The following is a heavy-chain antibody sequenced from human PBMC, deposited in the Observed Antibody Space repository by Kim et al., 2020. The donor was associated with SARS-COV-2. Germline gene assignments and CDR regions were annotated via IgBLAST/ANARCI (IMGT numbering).Heavy chain of an antibody. CDR2: IIPIFGTA. V-gene: IGHV1-69*13. J-gene: IGHJ6*02. D-gene: IGHD5-18*01. CDR1: GGTFSSYA. Sequence: SVKVSCKASGGTFSSYAISWVRQAPGQGLEWMGGIIPIFGTANYAQKFQGRVTITADESTSTAYMELSSLRSEDTAVSYWAREGSGSGYSDGEPIDDWGQGPTDTGTS. CDR3: AREGSGSGYSDGEPIDD.